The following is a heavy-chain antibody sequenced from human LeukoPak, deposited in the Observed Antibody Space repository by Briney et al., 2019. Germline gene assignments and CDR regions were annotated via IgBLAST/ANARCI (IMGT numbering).Heavy chain of an antibody. Sequence: SVKVSCKASGGTFSSYTISWVRQVPGQGLEWMGRIIPILGIANYAQKFQGRVTITADKSTSTAYMELSSLRSEDTAVYYCARFRCSSTSCYSHWFDPWGQGTLVTVSS. J-gene: IGHJ5*02. CDR2: IIPILGIA. V-gene: IGHV1-69*02. CDR1: GGTFSSYT. D-gene: IGHD2-2*01. CDR3: ARFRCSSTSCYSHWFDP.